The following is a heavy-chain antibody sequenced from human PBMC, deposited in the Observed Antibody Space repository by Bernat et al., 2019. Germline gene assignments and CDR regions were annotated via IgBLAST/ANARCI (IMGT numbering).Heavy chain of an antibody. CDR3: ARDDVGVVVSAY. CDR1: GVSMSSGFYY. Sequence: QVQLQESGPGLVKPLQTLSLTCTVSGVSMSSGFYYWNWIRQPAGKGLEWIGRIPTSGSTNYNPSLKNRVTISIDTSKNQFSLKLRSVTAADTAVYYCARDDVGVVVSAYWGQGSLVTVSS. D-gene: IGHD2-21*02. V-gene: IGHV4-61*02. J-gene: IGHJ4*02. CDR2: IPTSGST.